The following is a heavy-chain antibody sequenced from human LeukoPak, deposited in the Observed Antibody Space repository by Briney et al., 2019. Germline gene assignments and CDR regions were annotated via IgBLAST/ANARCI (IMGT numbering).Heavy chain of an antibody. V-gene: IGHV6-1*01. CDR3: ARGYCTGDNCPNWFDP. CDR1: GDSVARNSAA. D-gene: IGHD2-8*02. CDR2: TYYRSRWYN. Sequence: QTRSLTCAISGDSVARNSAAWNWIMQTPSRGREWLGRTYYRSRWYNDYAVSVKSRITIKPDTSKNQFSLQLKSVTPEDTAVYYCARGYCTGDNCPNWFDPWGQGTLVTVSS. J-gene: IGHJ5*02.